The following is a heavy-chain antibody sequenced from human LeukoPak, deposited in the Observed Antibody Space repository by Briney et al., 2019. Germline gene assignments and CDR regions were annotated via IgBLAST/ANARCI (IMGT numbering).Heavy chain of an antibody. CDR1: GYTFTGYY. D-gene: IGHD3-22*01. CDR3: AREKSDSSGYYFYFDY. Sequence: ASVKVSCXASGYTFTGYYMHWVRQAPRQGLEWMDWINPNSGGTNYAQKFQGRVTMTRDTSISTAYMELSRLRSDDTAVYYCAREKSDSSGYYFYFDYWGQGTLVTVSS. CDR2: INPNSGGT. V-gene: IGHV1-2*02. J-gene: IGHJ4*02.